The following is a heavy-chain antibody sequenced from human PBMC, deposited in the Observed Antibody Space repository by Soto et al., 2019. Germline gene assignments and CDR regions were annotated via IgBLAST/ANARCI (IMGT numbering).Heavy chain of an antibody. V-gene: IGHV4-59*01. CDR2: IYYSGST. J-gene: IGHJ6*02. CDR1: GDSISSYY. CDR3: ASSNIAAAGFYYYGMDV. Sequence: QVQLQESGPGLVKPSETLSLTCTVSGDSISSYYWSWIRQPPGKGLEWIGYIYYSGSTNYNPSLKSRVTISVDTYKNQFSLNLSSVTAADTAVYYCASSNIAAAGFYYYGMDVWGRGTTVTVSS. D-gene: IGHD6-13*01.